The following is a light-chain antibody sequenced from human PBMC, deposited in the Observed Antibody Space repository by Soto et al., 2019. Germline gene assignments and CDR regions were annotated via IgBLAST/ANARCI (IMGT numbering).Light chain of an antibody. CDR2: EVI. CDR1: SSDVGAYNY. CDR3: CSFAGSNSLV. Sequence: QSALTQPASVSGSPGQSITISCTATSSDVGAYNYVSWYQQYPGKAPKLMIYEVINRPSGVSNRFSGSKSGNTASLIISGLQDEDEADYYCCSFAGSNSLVFGGGTKLTVL. V-gene: IGLV2-14*01. J-gene: IGLJ2*01.